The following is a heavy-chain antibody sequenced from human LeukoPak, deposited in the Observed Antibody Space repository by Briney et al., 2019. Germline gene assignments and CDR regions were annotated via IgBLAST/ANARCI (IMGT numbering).Heavy chain of an antibody. Sequence: GASVKVSCKASGYTFTSYYMHWVRQAPGQGLEWMGIINPSGGSTSYAQKFQGRVTMTRDTSTSTVYMELSSLRSEDTAVYYCARECAKSRKHYGDCFDFDYWGQGTLVTVSS. J-gene: IGHJ4*02. CDR2: INPSGGST. CDR1: GYTFTSYY. CDR3: ARECAKSRKHYGDCFDFDY. V-gene: IGHV1-46*01. D-gene: IGHD4-17*01.